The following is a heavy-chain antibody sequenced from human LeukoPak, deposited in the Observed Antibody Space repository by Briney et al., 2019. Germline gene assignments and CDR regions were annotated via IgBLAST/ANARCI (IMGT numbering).Heavy chain of an antibody. J-gene: IGHJ4*02. CDR2: ISSSSSYI. CDR1: GFTFSSYS. Sequence: GGSLRLSCAASGFTFSSYSMNWVRQAPGKGLEWVSSISSSSSYIYYADSVKGRFTISRDNAKNSLYLQMNSLRAEDTAVYYCAGDLHRYAIYFDYWGQGTLVTVSS. D-gene: IGHD2-8*01. V-gene: IGHV3-21*01. CDR3: AGDLHRYAIYFDY.